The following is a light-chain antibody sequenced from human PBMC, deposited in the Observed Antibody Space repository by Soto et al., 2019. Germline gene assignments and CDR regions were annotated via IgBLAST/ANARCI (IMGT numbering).Light chain of an antibody. V-gene: IGKV1-33*01. CDR3: QQYRNLPIT. CDR2: DAS. CDR1: QDIRNY. Sequence: DIQMTQSPPSLSASVGDRVTITCQASQDIRNYLNWYQQKPGTAPKLLIYDASNLETGVPSRFSGSGSGTDFSFTISSLQPEDIATYYCQQYRNLPITFGPGTRLEIK. J-gene: IGKJ5*01.